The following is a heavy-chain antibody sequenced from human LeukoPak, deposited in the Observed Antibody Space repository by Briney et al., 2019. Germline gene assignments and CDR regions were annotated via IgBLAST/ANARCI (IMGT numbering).Heavy chain of an antibody. V-gene: IGHV3-23*01. Sequence: GGSLRLSCAASGFTFSSYAMSWVRQAPGKGLEWVSAISGSGGSTYYADSVKGRVTISRDNSNNTLYLQMNSLRAEDTAVYYCAKSPKLAWYFAFDIWGQGTMVTVSS. CDR1: GFTFSSYA. CDR2: ISGSGGST. CDR3: AKSPKLAWYFAFDI. D-gene: IGHD6-13*01. J-gene: IGHJ3*02.